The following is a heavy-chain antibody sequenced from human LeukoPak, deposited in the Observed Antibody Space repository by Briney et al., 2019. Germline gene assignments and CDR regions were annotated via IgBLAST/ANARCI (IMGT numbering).Heavy chain of an antibody. CDR1: GYTFTSYA. CDR3: ARDGSSGSVYYFDC. Sequence: ASVKVSCKASGYTFTSYAMHRVRLAPGQRLEWMGWINAGNGNTKYSQKFQGRVTITRDTSASPAYMELSSLRSEDTAVYYCARDGSSGSVYYFDCWGQGTLVTVSS. CDR2: INAGNGNT. J-gene: IGHJ4*02. V-gene: IGHV1-3*01. D-gene: IGHD6-19*01.